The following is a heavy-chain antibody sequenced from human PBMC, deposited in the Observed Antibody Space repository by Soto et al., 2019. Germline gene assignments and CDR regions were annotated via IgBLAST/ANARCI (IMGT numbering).Heavy chain of an antibody. CDR1: GFTFSSYS. CDR3: ASLVATGY. V-gene: IGHV3-21*01. D-gene: IGHD5-12*01. CDR2: ISSRSSYI. J-gene: IGHJ4*02. Sequence: GGSLRLSCAASGFTFSSYSMNWVRQAPGKGLEWVSSISSRSSYIYYADSVKGRFTISRDNAKNSLYLQMNSLRAEDTAVYYCASLVATGYWGQGXLVTVYS.